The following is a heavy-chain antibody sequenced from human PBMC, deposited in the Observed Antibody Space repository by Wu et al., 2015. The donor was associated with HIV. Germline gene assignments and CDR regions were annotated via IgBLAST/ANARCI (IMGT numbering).Heavy chain of an antibody. Sequence: QVQLVQSGAELKRPGSSVKVSCKASGGTFSTYIITWVRQAPGQGLEWMGRIIPIFGSATYAQKFQGRVTISADDSTSTAYMELRSLRSDDTAVYYCVRDQQWPTEYYHYYGMDVWGQGTTVTVSS. CDR3: VRDQQWPTEYYHYYGMDV. CDR1: GGTFSTYI. CDR2: IIPIFGSA. V-gene: IGHV1-69*18. D-gene: IGHD6-19*01. J-gene: IGHJ6*02.